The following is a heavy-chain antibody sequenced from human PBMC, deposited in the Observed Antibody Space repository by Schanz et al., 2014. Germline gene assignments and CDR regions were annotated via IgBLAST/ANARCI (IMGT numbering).Heavy chain of an antibody. D-gene: IGHD2-21*02. Sequence: EVQLLESGGGLVQPGGSLRLSCTVSGFTFSSYAMSWVRQTPGKGLEWVSVISGSGVTIYYADSVKGRFTISRDNSKNTLYLQMNSLRAEDTAVYYCARPSDSSWYMDVWGKGTTVTVSS. J-gene: IGHJ6*03. CDR3: ARPSDSSWYMDV. CDR1: GFTFSSYA. V-gene: IGHV3-23*01. CDR2: ISGSGVTI.